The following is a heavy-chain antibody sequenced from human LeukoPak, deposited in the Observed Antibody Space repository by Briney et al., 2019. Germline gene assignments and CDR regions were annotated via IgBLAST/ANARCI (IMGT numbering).Heavy chain of an antibody. Sequence: SETLSLTCTVSGGSISSGGYYWSWIRQHPGKGLEWIGYIYYSGSTYYNPSLKSRVTISVDTSKNQFSLKLSSVTAADTAVYYCARDQTSITFGGVIVSGAFDIWGQGTMVTVSS. CDR2: IYYSGST. CDR1: GGSISSGGYY. J-gene: IGHJ3*02. D-gene: IGHD3-16*02. V-gene: IGHV4-31*03. CDR3: ARDQTSITFGGVIVSGAFDI.